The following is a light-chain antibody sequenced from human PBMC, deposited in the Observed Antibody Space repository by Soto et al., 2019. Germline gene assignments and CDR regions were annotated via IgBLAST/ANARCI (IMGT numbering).Light chain of an antibody. CDR3: QQYNNWPPIT. CDR1: QSVSNN. CDR2: YAS. Sequence: EIMMTQSPATLSVSPGERATLSCRASQSVSNNLAWYQQKPGQAPRLLIYYASTSATGIPARFSGSGSGTEFTLTISSLQSEDFALYYCQQYNNWPPITFGQGTRLESK. V-gene: IGKV3-15*01. J-gene: IGKJ5*01.